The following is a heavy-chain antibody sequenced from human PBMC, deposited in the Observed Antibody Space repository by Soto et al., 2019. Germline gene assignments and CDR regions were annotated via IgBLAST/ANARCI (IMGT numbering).Heavy chain of an antibody. Sequence: QVQLVESGGGVVQPGRSLRLSCAASGFTFSSYAMHWVRQAPGKGLEWVAVISYDGSNKYYADSVKGRFTISRDNXXNTLYLQMNSLRAEDTAVYYCARMASFYCSGGSCYPTYGMDVWGQGTTVTVSX. CDR3: ARMASFYCSGGSCYPTYGMDV. D-gene: IGHD2-15*01. J-gene: IGHJ6*02. CDR1: GFTFSSYA. CDR2: ISYDGSNK. V-gene: IGHV3-30-3*01.